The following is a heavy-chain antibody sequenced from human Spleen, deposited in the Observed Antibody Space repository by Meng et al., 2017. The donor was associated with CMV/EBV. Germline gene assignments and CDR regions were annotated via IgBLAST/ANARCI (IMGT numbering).Heavy chain of an antibody. Sequence: GSLRLSCTVSGGSISSYYWSWIRQPPGKGLEWIGYIYYSGSTNYNPSLKSRVTISVDTSKNQFSLKLSSVTAADTAVYYCARDLSSGSRTYYYGMDVWGQGTTVTVSS. D-gene: IGHD2-15*01. CDR3: ARDLSSGSRTYYYGMDV. CDR1: GGSISSYY. CDR2: IYYSGST. J-gene: IGHJ6*02. V-gene: IGHV4-59*01.